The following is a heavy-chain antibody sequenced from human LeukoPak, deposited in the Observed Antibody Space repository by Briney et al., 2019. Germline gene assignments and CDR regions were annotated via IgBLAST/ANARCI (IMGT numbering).Heavy chain of an antibody. CDR3: ARARWRVGEGNSPPGYFDY. CDR2: IIPIFGTA. CDR1: GGTFSSYA. D-gene: IGHD4-17*01. J-gene: IGHJ4*02. V-gene: IGHV1-69*13. Sequence: EASVTVSCTASGGTFSSYAISWVRLAPGQGLEWMGGIIPIFGTANYAQKFQGRVTITADESTSTAYMELSSLRSEDTAVYYCARARWRVGEGNSPPGYFDYWGQGTLVTVSS.